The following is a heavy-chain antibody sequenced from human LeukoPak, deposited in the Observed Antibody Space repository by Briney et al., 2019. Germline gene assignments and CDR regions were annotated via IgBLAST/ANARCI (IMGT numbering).Heavy chain of an antibody. D-gene: IGHD4/OR15-4a*01. V-gene: IGHV3-11*01. CDR3: ARSGLSRFDY. CDR1: GFTFSDYN. CDR2: ISRSGSTK. J-gene: IGHJ4*02. Sequence: PGGSLRLSCAASGFTFSDYNMRWIRQAPGKGLEWVSSISRSGSTKYYADSVKGRFTISRDNAKNSLFLQMNSLGAEDTAVYYCARSGLSRFDYWGQGTLVTVSS.